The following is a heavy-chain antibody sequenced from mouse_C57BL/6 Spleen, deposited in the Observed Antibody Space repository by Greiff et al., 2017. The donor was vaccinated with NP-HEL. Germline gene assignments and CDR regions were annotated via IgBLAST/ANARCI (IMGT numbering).Heavy chain of an antibody. D-gene: IGHD1-1*01. V-gene: IGHV1-20*01. Sequence: VQLKQSGPELVKPGDSVKISCKASGYSFTGYFMNWVMQSHGKSLEWIGRINPYNGDTFYNQKFKGKATVTVDKSSSTAHMELRSLTSEDSAVYYCARFGYGISSHWYFDVWGTRTTVTVSS. CDR3: ARFGYGISSHWYFDV. CDR1: GYSFTGYF. CDR2: INPYNGDT. J-gene: IGHJ1*03.